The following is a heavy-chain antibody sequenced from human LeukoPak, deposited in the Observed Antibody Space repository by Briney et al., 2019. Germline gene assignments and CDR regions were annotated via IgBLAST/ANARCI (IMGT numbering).Heavy chain of an antibody. CDR2: ISSSSSYI. Sequence: GGSLRLSCAASGFTFSSYSMNWVRQAPGKGLEWVSSISSSSSYIYYADSVKGRFTISRDNTKNTLYLQMNSLRGDDTAVYYCAKSYSYYHMDDWGKGTSVTVSS. V-gene: IGHV3-21*04. CDR1: GFTFSSYS. J-gene: IGHJ6*03. CDR3: AKSYSYYHMDD.